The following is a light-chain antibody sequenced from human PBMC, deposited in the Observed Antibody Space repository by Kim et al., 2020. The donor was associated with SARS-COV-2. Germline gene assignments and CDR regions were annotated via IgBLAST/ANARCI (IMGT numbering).Light chain of an antibody. CDR2: YDS. CDR1: NIGSKS. Sequence: SYELTQPPSVSVAPGKTARITCGGNNIGSKSVHWYQQKPGQAPVLVIYYDSDWPSGIPERFSGSNSGNTATLTISRVEAGDEADYYCLVWDGTSDYYVFG. J-gene: IGLJ1*01. CDR3: LVWDGTSDYYV. V-gene: IGLV3-21*04.